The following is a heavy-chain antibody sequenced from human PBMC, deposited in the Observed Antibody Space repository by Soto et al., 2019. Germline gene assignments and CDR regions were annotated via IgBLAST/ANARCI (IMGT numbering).Heavy chain of an antibody. D-gene: IGHD1-20*01. V-gene: IGHV4-31*03. CDR2: IYYSGST. Sequence: SETLSLTCTVSGGSISSGGYYWSWIRQHPGKGLEWIGYIYYSGSTYYNPSLKSRVTISVDTSKNQFSLKLSSVTAADTAVYYCARVQYNWTFDYWGQGTLVTVSS. J-gene: IGHJ4*02. CDR3: ARVQYNWTFDY. CDR1: GGSISSGGYY.